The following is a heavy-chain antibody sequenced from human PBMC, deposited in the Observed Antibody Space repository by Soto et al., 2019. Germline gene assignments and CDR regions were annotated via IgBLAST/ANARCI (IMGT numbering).Heavy chain of an antibody. Sequence: PGGSLRLSCAASGFTFSSYAMHWVRQAPGKGLEWVAVISYDGSNKYYADSVKGRFTISRDNSKNTLYLQMNSLRAEDTAVYYCARDGAIEMATTPGYYYYGMDVWGQGTTVTVSS. CDR1: GFTFSSYA. D-gene: IGHD1-1*01. CDR3: ARDGAIEMATTPGYYYYGMDV. CDR2: ISYDGSNK. V-gene: IGHV3-30-3*01. J-gene: IGHJ6*02.